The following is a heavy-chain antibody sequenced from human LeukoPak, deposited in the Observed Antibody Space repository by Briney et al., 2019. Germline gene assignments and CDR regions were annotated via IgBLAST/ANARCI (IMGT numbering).Heavy chain of an antibody. CDR2: IIPIFGIA. Sequence: WASVKVSCKASGGTFSSYAISWVRQAPGQGLEWMGRIIPIFGIANYAQKFQGRVTITADKSTSTAYMELSSLRSEDTAVYYCARDFGWLQSWGQGTLVTVSS. CDR1: GGTFSSYA. D-gene: IGHD5-24*01. CDR3: ARDFGWLQS. V-gene: IGHV1-69*04. J-gene: IGHJ5*02.